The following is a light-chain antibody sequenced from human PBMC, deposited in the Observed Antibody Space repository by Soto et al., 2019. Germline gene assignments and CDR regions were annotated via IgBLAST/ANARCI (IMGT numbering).Light chain of an antibody. CDR2: GNS. V-gene: IGLV1-40*01. CDR3: QSYDSSLSGLV. J-gene: IGLJ1*01. CDR1: SSNIGAGYD. Sequence: QLVLTQPPSVXXXXXXXXXXXCTGSSSNIGAGYDVHWYQQLPGTAPKLLIYGNSNRPSGVPDRFSGSKSGTSASLAITGLQAEDEADYYCQSYDSSLSGLVFGTGTKLTVL.